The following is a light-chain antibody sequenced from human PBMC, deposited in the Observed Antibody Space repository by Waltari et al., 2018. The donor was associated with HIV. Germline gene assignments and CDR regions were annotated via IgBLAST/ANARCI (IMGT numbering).Light chain of an antibody. CDR1: SSDIGSFDY. Sequence: SALTQPASVSGSPGQSITISCLGASSDIGSFDYVSWYQQHPDKAPKLILYDVTYRPPGVSGRFSGSRPGSMASLTISGLQPEDAAAYFCCSYSDSGTILFGGGTRVTVL. CDR3: CSYSDSGTIL. V-gene: IGLV2-14*03. J-gene: IGLJ2*01. CDR2: DVT.